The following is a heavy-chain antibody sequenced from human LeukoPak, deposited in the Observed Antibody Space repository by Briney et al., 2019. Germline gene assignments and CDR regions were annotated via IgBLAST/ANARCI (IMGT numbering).Heavy chain of an antibody. CDR3: ARVPSGSAYHHMDV. CDR1: GGSINSYY. Sequence: SETLSLTCTVSGGSINSYYWSWIRQPPGKGLEWIGCIYYNGSTNHNPSLKSRVIISVDTSKNQFSLKMSSVTAADTAVYYCARVPSGSAYHHMDVWGKGTTVTVSS. J-gene: IGHJ6*03. CDR2: IYYNGST. V-gene: IGHV4-59*01.